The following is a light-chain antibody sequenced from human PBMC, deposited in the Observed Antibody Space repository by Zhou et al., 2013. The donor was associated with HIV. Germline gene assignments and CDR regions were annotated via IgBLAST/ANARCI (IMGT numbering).Light chain of an antibody. CDR1: QHITSS. CDR2: GAT. CDR3: QQAHSFPHT. V-gene: IGKV1-12*01. Sequence: DIPMSQSPFSVSASVGDIVTITCRAGQHITSSLAWYQQKPRQAPQLIIYGATRLQSGVPSRFSGSGSGTDFTLTISGVEPEDFGVYYCQQAHSFPHTFGGGTKVDVK. J-gene: IGKJ4*01.